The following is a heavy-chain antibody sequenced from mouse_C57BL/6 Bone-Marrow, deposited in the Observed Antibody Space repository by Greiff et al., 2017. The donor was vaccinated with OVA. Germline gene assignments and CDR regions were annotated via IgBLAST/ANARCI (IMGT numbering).Heavy chain of an antibody. Sequence: VQLKESGAELARPGASVKMSCKASGYTFTSYTMHWVKQRPGQGLEWIGYINPSSGYTKYNQKFKDKATLTADKSSSTAYMQLSSLTSEDSAVYYGARPTAQAPFAYWGQGTLVTVSA. J-gene: IGHJ3*01. V-gene: IGHV1-4*01. CDR1: GYTFTSYT. CDR3: ARPTAQAPFAY. CDR2: INPSSGYT. D-gene: IGHD3-2*02.